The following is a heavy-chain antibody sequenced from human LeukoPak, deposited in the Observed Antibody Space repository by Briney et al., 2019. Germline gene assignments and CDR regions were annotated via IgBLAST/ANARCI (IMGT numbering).Heavy chain of an antibody. CDR2: ISGSGTI. V-gene: IGHV4-38-2*02. CDR1: GYSISSGYY. J-gene: IGHJ5*02. CDR3: ARDSGTTGEVKFDP. Sequence: NSSETLSLTCTVSGYSISSGYYWGWIRQPAGKGLEWIGRISGSGTITYNPALQSRLSISIDTSKNQFSLKLMSVTAADTAVYYCARDSGTTGEVKFDPWGQGTLVTVSS. D-gene: IGHD3-10*01.